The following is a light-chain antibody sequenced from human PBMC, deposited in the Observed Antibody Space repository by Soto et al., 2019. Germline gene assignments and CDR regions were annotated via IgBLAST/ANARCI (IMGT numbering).Light chain of an antibody. CDR2: EAS. CDR1: QGFTRW. Sequence: DIQMTQSPSTLSASVGDRVTITCRASQGFTRWLAWYQQKPGKAPKLLISEASILQFGVTSRFSGSGSGTGFTLAISSLQPDDVGTYFCQQYYVYPWTFGQGTKVDIK. J-gene: IGKJ1*01. V-gene: IGKV1-5*01. CDR3: QQYYVYPWT.